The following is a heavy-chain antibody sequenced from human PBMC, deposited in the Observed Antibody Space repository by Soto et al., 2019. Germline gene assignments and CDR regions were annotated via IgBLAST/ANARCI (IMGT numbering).Heavy chain of an antibody. D-gene: IGHD1-1*01. CDR2: IYYSGST. Sequence: SETLSLTCTVSGGSISSSSYYWGWIRQPPGKGLEWIGSIYYSGSTYYNPSLKSRVTISVDTSKNQFSLKLSSVTAADTAVYYCARHVSRGGENTNFDYWGQGTLVTVSS. V-gene: IGHV4-39*01. J-gene: IGHJ4*02. CDR1: GGSISSSSYY. CDR3: ARHVSRGGENTNFDY.